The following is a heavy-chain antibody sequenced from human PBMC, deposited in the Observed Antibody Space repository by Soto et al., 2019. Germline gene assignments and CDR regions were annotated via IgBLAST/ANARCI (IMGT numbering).Heavy chain of an antibody. CDR2: IYPGDSDT. CDR1: GYSFTNHW. D-gene: IGHD5-18*01. Sequence: PGESLKISCKGSGYSFTNHWIGWVRQMPGKGLEWMGIIYPGDSDTKYSPSFQGQVTFSADKSISTAYLQWSSLKASDSAMYYCARGGGRVTKKSAPFNLAVGAKGPRVPVP. CDR3: ARGGGRVTKKSAPFNLAV. J-gene: IGHJ6*03. V-gene: IGHV5-51*01.